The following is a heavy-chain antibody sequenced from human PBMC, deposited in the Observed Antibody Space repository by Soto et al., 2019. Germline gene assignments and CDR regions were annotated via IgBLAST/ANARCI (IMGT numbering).Heavy chain of an antibody. CDR3: AASDCSSISCYETGYYGMDV. J-gene: IGHJ6*02. D-gene: IGHD2-2*01. V-gene: IGHV1-58*01. Sequence: SVKVSCKASGFTFTSSAVQWVRQARGQRREWIGWIVVGSGNTNYAQKFQERVTMTRDMSTSTAYMELSSLRSEDTAVYYCAASDCSSISCYETGYYGMDVWGQGTTVTVSS. CDR2: IVVGSGNT. CDR1: GFTFTSSA.